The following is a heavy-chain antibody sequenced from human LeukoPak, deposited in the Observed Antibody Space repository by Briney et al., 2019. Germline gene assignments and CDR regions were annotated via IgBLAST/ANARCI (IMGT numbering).Heavy chain of an antibody. CDR1: GGSISSGCYS. Sequence: SQTLSLTCAVSGGSISSGCYSWSWIRQPPGKGLEWIGYIYHSGSTYYNPSLKSRVTISVDRSKNQFSLKLSSVTAADTAVYYCARERYFDWRIDYWGQGTLVTVSS. D-gene: IGHD3-9*01. CDR2: IYHSGST. CDR3: ARERYFDWRIDY. V-gene: IGHV4-30-2*01. J-gene: IGHJ4*02.